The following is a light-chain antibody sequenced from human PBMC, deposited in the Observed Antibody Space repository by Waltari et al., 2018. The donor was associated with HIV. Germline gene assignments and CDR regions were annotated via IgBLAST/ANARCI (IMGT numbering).Light chain of an antibody. V-gene: IGLV1-44*01. CDR2: SNS. CDR1: RSNIGRNT. Sequence: QSVLSQPPSASGTPGQRVTISCSGSRSNIGRNTVHWYNPLPGSAPKLLILSNSHLPSGFPARFSGSKSGTSASLAIIGLQSEDEAEYYCAAWDDSLTGSHVIFGGGTKLTVL. J-gene: IGLJ2*01. CDR3: AAWDDSLTGSHVI.